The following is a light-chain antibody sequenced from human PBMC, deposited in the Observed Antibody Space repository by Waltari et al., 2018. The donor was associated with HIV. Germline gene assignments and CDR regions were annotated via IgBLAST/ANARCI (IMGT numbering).Light chain of an antibody. CDR3: SSYSRQGDSYV. CDR2: DVR. J-gene: IGLJ1*01. V-gene: IGLV2-14*03. CDR1: VGDIGSSNF. Sequence: QSVLTQPASLSVSPGQSITIPCTGSVGDIGSSNFVSCFQKYPNQAPTLIIYDVRSRPSGVSSRFSGSKSGNTASLTISGLQTEDEATYFCSSYSRQGDSYVFGTGTNV.